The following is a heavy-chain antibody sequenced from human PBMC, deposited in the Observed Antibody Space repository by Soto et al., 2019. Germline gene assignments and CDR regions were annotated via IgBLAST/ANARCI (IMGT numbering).Heavy chain of an antibody. CDR3: ARDYSSGSRAFDI. D-gene: IGHD2-15*01. V-gene: IGHV1-46*01. J-gene: IGHJ3*02. CDR1: GYTFTSYS. Sequence: QVQLVQSGAEVKKPGASVKVSCKASGYTFTSYSMHWVRQAPGQGLEWMGIIDPTGGSTSYAQKFQGRVTMTRDTSTSTVYMELSSLRSEDTAVYYCARDYSSGSRAFDIWGQGTMVTVSS. CDR2: IDPTGGST.